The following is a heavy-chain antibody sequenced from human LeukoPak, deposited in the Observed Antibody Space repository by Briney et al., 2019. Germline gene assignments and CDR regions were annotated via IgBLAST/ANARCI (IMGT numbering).Heavy chain of an antibody. D-gene: IGHD6-13*01. CDR1: GFTFSSYA. J-gene: IGHJ4*02. CDR2: ISGSGDST. CDR3: AKTRPLDSSSWSHGDY. Sequence: GGSLRLSCAASGFTFSSYAMSWVRQAPGKGLEWVSAISGSGDSTYYGDSVKGRFTISRDNSKNTLYLQMNSLRAEDTAVYYCAKTRPLDSSSWSHGDYWGQGTLVTVSS. V-gene: IGHV3-23*01.